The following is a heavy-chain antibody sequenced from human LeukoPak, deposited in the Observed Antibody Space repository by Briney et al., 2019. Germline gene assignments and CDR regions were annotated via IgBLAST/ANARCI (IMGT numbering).Heavy chain of an antibody. D-gene: IGHD1-26*01. J-gene: IGHJ4*02. CDR1: GDNFNNYV. CDR2: IIPTFDVA. CDR3: ATLLLYSGSYYFDY. Sequence: SVKVPCKASGDNFNNYVITWVRQAPGQGLEWMGRIIPTFDVANFAQIFKGRVTITADKSTNTAHLELSSLRSEDTAVYYCATLLLYSGSYYFDYWGQGTLVTVSS. V-gene: IGHV1-69*04.